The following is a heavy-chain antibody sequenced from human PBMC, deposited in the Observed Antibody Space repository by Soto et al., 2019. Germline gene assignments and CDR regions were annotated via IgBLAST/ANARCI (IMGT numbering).Heavy chain of an antibody. CDR3: ARAPIPNWNYYGMDV. J-gene: IGHJ6*02. D-gene: IGHD1-1*01. V-gene: IGHV4-31*03. CDR2: IYYSGST. Sequence: PSETLSLTCTVSGGSVNSGGYHWSWIRQHPGKGLEWIGDIYYSGSTYCNPSLKSRVTISIDTSTNHFSLHLSALTAADTAVYYCARAPIPNWNYYGMDVWGQGTTVTVS. CDR1: GGSVNSGGYH.